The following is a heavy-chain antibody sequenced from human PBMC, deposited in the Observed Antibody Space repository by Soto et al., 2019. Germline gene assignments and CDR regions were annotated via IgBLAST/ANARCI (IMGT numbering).Heavy chain of an antibody. CDR2: INPNSGGT. V-gene: IGHV1-2*02. D-gene: IGHD3-22*01. CDR3: ARDEDYYDSSGPGR. Sequence: ASGKVSCKASGYTFTGYYMHWVRQAPGQGREWMGWINPNSGGTNYAQKFQGRVTMTRDTSISTAYMELSRLRSDDTAVYYCARDEDYYDSSGPGRWGQGTLVTVS. CDR1: GYTFTGYY. J-gene: IGHJ4*02.